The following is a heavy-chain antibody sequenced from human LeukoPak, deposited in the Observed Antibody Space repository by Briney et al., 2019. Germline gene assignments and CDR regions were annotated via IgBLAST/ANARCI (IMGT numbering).Heavy chain of an antibody. CDR3: AKDRYSSGWLDLDY. D-gene: IGHD6-19*01. J-gene: IGHJ4*02. CDR1: GVTFSSYG. Sequence: QPGGSLRLSCAASGVTFSSYGMHWVRQAPGKGLEWVAVISYDGSNKYYADSVKGRFAISRDNSKNTLYLQMNSLRAEDTAVYYCAKDRYSSGWLDLDYWGQGTLVTVSS. V-gene: IGHV3-30*18. CDR2: ISYDGSNK.